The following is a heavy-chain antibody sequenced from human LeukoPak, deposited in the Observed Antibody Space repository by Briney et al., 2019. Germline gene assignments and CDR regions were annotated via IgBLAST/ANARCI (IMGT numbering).Heavy chain of an antibody. CDR3: ARDRAGSWVFGSLLVFGY. CDR1: GYTFTSYD. CDR2: MNPNSGNT. Sequence: ASVKVSCKASGYTFTSYDINWVRQATGQGLEWMGWMNPNSGNTGYAQKFQGRVTMTRDTSISTAYMELSRLRSDDTAVYYCARDRAGSWVFGSLLVFGYWGQGTLVTVSS. D-gene: IGHD6-13*01. V-gene: IGHV1-8*01. J-gene: IGHJ4*02.